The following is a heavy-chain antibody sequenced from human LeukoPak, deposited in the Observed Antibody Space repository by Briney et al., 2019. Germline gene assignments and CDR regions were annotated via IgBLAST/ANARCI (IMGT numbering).Heavy chain of an antibody. J-gene: IGHJ2*01. D-gene: IGHD6-13*01. CDR2: IYTSGTT. CDR3: ARVSSSWYQDWYFDL. V-gene: IGHV4-61*02. Sequence: SQTLSLTCTVSGASISSGRYYWGWIRQPAGKGLERIGRIYTSGTTYYNPSLKSRVTMSVDTSKNQFSLKLSSVTAADTAVYYCARVSSSWYQDWYFDLWGRGTLVTVSS. CDR1: GASISSGRYY.